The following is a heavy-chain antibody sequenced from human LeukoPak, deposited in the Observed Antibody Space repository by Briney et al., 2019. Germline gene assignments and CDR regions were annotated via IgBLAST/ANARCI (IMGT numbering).Heavy chain of an antibody. J-gene: IGHJ6*03. Sequence: SETLSLTCTVSGGSISSYYWSWIRQPPGKGLEWIGYIYYSGSTNYNPSLKSRVTISVDTSKNQFSLKLSSVTAADTAVYYCARVPGAMYYYHYMDVWGKGTTVTVSS. CDR1: GGSISSYY. CDR3: ARVPGAMYYYHYMDV. CDR2: IYYSGST. V-gene: IGHV4-59*12. D-gene: IGHD2-2*01.